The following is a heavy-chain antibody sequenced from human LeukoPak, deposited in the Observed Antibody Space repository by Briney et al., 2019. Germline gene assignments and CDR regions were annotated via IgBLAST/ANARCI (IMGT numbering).Heavy chain of an antibody. CDR2: IYHSGST. J-gene: IGHJ4*02. Sequence: SETLSLTCTVSGYSISSGYDWGWIRQPPGKGLEWIGSIYHSGSTYYNPSLKSRVTISVDTSKNQFSLKLSSVTAADTAVYYCARAYYDYVWGSYRVNLFDYWGQGTLVTVSS. CDR1: GYSISSGYD. V-gene: IGHV4-38-2*02. CDR3: ARAYYDYVWGSYRVNLFDY. D-gene: IGHD3-16*02.